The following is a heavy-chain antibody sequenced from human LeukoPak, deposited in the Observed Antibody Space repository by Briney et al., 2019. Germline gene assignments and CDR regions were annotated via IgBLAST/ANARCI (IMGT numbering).Heavy chain of an antibody. CDR3: ARPLYDFWSGYLYY. J-gene: IGHJ4*02. CDR1: GYTFTGYY. D-gene: IGHD3-3*01. CDR2: INPNSGGT. Sequence: ASVKVPCKASGYTFTGYYMHWVRQAPGQGLEWMGWINPNSGGTNYAQKFQGRVTMIRDTSISTAYMELSRLRSDDTAVYYCARPLYDFWSGYLYYWGQGTLVTVSS. V-gene: IGHV1-2*02.